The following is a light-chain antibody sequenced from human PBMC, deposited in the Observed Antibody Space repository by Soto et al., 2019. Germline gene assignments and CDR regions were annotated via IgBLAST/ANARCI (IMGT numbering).Light chain of an antibody. V-gene: IGKV1-27*01. Sequence: DIQMTQSPSSLSASVGDRVTITCRASQDLSNYLAWYQQKLGKVPKLLIYAASTLHSGVPSRFSGSGSGTEFTLTIICLQPEDVANYYCQNYNGAPWTFGQGTKLEIE. J-gene: IGKJ1*01. CDR2: AAS. CDR1: QDLSNY. CDR3: QNYNGAPWT.